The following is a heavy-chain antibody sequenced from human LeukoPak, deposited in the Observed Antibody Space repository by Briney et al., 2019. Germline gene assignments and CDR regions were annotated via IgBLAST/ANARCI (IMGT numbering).Heavy chain of an antibody. Sequence: SETLSLTCTVSGYSISSGYFWGWIRQPPGKGLEWIGSIYHSGSTSYNPSLKSRLTISVDTSKNQFSLKLSCVTAADTAVYYCARGHRYYDFWSGPGNWFDPWGQGTLVTVSS. CDR2: IYHSGST. V-gene: IGHV4-38-2*02. CDR3: ARGHRYYDFWSGPGNWFDP. J-gene: IGHJ5*02. CDR1: GYSISSGYF. D-gene: IGHD3-3*01.